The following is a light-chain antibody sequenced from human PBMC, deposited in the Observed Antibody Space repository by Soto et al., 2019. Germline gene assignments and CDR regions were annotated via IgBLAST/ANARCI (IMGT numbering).Light chain of an antibody. Sequence: QSALTQPASVSGSPGQSITISCIGTSSDVGGYNYVSWYQQHPGKAPKLMIYEVSNRPSGVSNRFSGSKSGNTASLTISGLQAEDEADYYCSSYTSSSTPWAFGGGTKLTVL. CDR2: EVS. CDR3: SSYTSSSTPWA. J-gene: IGLJ3*02. V-gene: IGLV2-14*01. CDR1: SSDVGGYNY.